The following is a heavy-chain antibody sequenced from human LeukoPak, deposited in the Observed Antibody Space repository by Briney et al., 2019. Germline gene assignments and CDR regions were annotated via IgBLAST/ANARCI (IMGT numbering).Heavy chain of an antibody. Sequence: GGSLRLSCAASGFTVSSNHRSWVRQAPGKGLEWVSVIYSGGSAYYADSVKGRFTISRDNSKNTLYLQMNSLRADDTAVYYCAREDAIVYWGQGTLVTVSS. D-gene: IGHD3-16*02. CDR2: IYSGGSA. J-gene: IGHJ4*02. CDR1: GFTVSSNH. CDR3: AREDAIVY. V-gene: IGHV3-66*02.